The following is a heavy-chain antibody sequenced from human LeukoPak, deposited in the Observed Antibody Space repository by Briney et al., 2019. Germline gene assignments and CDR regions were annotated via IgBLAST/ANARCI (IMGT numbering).Heavy chain of an antibody. CDR3: ARDQSGGFDY. CDR2: ISYDGSNK. V-gene: IGHV3-30-3*01. Sequence: GGSLRLSCAASGFTFRNYAMHWVRQAPGKGLEWVTVISYDGSNKFYADSVKGRFTISRDNSKNTFHLQMNSLRAEDTAVYYCARDQSGGFDYWGQGTLVTVSS. J-gene: IGHJ4*02. D-gene: IGHD3-10*01. CDR1: GFTFRNYA.